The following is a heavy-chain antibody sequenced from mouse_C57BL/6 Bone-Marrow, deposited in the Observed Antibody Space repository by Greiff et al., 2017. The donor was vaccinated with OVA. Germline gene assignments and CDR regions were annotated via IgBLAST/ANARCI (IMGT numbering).Heavy chain of an antibody. CDR1: GYTFTSYW. D-gene: IGHD1-1*01. V-gene: IGHV1-59*01. Sequence: QVQLQQPGAELVRPGTSVKLSCKASGYTFTSYWMHWVKQRPGQGLEWIGVIDPSDSYTNYNQKFKGKATLTVDTSSSTAYMQLSSLTSEDSAVYYCASYYAGYFGVWGTGTTVTVSS. CDR3: ASYYAGYFGV. CDR2: IDPSDSYT. J-gene: IGHJ1*03.